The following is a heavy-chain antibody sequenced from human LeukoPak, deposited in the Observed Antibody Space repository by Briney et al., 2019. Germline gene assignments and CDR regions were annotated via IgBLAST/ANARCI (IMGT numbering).Heavy chain of an antibody. Sequence: PSETLSLTCTVSGYSISSGYYWGWIRQPPGKGLEWIGSIYHSGSTYYNPSLKSRVTISVDTSKNQFSLKLSSVTAADTAVYYCAREKNDILTGVLDYWGQGTLVTVSS. D-gene: IGHD3-9*01. V-gene: IGHV4-38-2*02. CDR2: IYHSGST. CDR1: GYSISSGYY. J-gene: IGHJ4*02. CDR3: AREKNDILTGVLDY.